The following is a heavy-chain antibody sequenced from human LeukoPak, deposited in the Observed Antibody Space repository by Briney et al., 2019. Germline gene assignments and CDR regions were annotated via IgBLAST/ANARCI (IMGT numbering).Heavy chain of an antibody. CDR1: GFTFSSYW. V-gene: IGHV3-74*01. CDR3: ARGPSGWGSLDS. D-gene: IGHD7-27*01. CDR2: INSDGSST. J-gene: IGHJ4*02. Sequence: GGSLRLSCAASGFTFSSYWMHWVRQTPGKGLVWVSRINSDGSSTNYADSVKGRFTISRDNAKNTLYLQVKSLRAEDTAVYYCARGPSGWGSLDSWGQGTLVTVSS.